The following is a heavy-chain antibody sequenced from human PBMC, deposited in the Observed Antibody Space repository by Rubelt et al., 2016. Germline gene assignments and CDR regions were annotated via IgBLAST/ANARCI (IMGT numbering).Heavy chain of an antibody. J-gene: IGHJ5*02. CDR1: GGSFSGYY. D-gene: IGHD3-22*01. CDR2: INHSGST. CDR3: ARVRRRYYDSSGYITP. V-gene: IGHV4-34*01. Sequence: QVQLQQWGAGLLKPSETLSLTCAVYGGSFSGYYWSWIRQPPGKGLEWIGEINHSGSTNYNPPPRGRGTISVDTATNQFARELGSVTAADTAVYYCARVRRRYYDSSGYITPWGQGTLVTVSS.